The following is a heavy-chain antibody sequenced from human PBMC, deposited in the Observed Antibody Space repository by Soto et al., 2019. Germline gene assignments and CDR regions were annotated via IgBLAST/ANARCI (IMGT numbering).Heavy chain of an antibody. V-gene: IGHV3-21*01. D-gene: IGHD2-8*01. CDR3: ARLNGYYYGMDV. J-gene: IGHJ6*02. Sequence: ESGGGLVTPGGSLRLSCAASGFTFSSYSMNWVRQAPGKGLEWVSSITSSTSYIYYTDSVKGRFTISRDNAKNSLYLQMNSLRAEDTAVYYCARLNGYYYGMDVWGQGTTVTVSS. CDR1: GFTFSSYS. CDR2: ITSSTSYI.